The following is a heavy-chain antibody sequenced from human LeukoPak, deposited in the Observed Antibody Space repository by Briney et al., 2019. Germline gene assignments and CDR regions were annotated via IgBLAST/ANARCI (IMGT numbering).Heavy chain of an antibody. V-gene: IGHV3-15*01. CDR2: SKSKKDGGET. D-gene: IGHD1-14*01. CDR3: TTGKWGTN. Sequence: PGGSLRLSCAASGFSFSDAWMSWVRQTPGQGLEWVGRSKSKKDGGETDYAAPVKGRFTISRDDANTTLYLEMNSLKTEDTAVYYCTTGKWGTNWGQGTLVTVSS. J-gene: IGHJ4*02. CDR1: GFSFSDAW.